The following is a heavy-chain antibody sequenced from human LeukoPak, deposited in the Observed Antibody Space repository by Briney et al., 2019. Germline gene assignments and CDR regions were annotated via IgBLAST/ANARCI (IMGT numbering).Heavy chain of an antibody. CDR2: ISSSSSYT. CDR1: GFTFSDYY. V-gene: IGHV3-11*05. J-gene: IGHJ4*02. D-gene: IGHD1-26*01. Sequence: PGGSLRLSCAASGFTFSDYYMSWIRQAPGKGLEWVSYISSSSSYTNYADSVKGRFTISRDNAKNSLYLQMNSLRAEDTAVYYCARDGVVGVTGFGSYWGQGTLVTVSS. CDR3: ARDGVVGVTGFGSY.